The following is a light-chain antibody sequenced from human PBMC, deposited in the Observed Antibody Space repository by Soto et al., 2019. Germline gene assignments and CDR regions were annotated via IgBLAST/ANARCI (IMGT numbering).Light chain of an antibody. CDR1: QSVSST. V-gene: IGKV3-15*01. CDR3: QQYIYWPWT. CDR2: GAS. Sequence: EIVLTQSPGTVSLSPGERATHSCRASQSVSSTLAWYQQKPGQAPRLLIYGASTRATGIPARFSGSGSGTEFTLTISSLQSEDFAVYYCQQYIYWPWTFGQGTKVDIK. J-gene: IGKJ1*01.